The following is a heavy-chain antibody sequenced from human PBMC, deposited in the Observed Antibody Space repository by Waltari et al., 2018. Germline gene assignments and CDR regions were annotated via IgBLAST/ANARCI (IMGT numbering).Heavy chain of an antibody. CDR3: VRTDTTGYYPY. Sequence: QLQLQQSGPGLVKPSETLSLTCTVSGGSIYSSNYYWGWIRQPPGKELEWIGSIYYSGTTYYNPSFKSRVTISIDTSKNQFSLKLTSVTAADTAVYYCVRTDTTGYYPYWGQGTPVTVSS. CDR1: GGSIYSSNYY. CDR2: IYYSGTT. V-gene: IGHV4-39*01. J-gene: IGHJ4*02. D-gene: IGHD3-22*01.